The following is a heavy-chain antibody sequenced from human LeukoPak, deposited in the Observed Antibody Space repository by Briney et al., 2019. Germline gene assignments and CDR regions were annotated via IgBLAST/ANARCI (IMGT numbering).Heavy chain of an antibody. J-gene: IGHJ4*02. CDR1: GYSFTTYW. CDR2: IYPDDSDT. CDR3: ARVGIAVPGVLPYFDY. D-gene: IGHD6-19*01. V-gene: IGHV5-51*01. Sequence: GEFLKISCKGSGYSFTTYWIGWVRQTPGKGLEWMGIIYPDDSDTRYSPSFQGQAIISADKSISTAYLQWSSLKASDTAMYYCARVGIAVPGVLPYFDYWGQGTLVTVSS.